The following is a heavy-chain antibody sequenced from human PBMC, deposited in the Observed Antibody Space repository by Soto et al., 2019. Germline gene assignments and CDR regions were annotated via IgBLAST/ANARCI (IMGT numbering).Heavy chain of an antibody. Sequence: GGSLRLSCAASGFTFIRHAMHWVRQAPGKGLEWVAGISSDGSNTYFADSVKGRITISRDNSRNTLYLQLNSLRAEDTAIYYCAKSGGSVLYYFDFWGQGTLVTVSS. CDR2: ISSDGSNT. J-gene: IGHJ4*02. CDR1: GFTFIRHA. D-gene: IGHD1-26*01. CDR3: AKSGGSVLYYFDF. V-gene: IGHV3-30*04.